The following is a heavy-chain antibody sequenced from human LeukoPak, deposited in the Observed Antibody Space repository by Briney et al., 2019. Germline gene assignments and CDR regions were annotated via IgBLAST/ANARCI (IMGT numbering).Heavy chain of an antibody. CDR3: ARAYGDYVDS. D-gene: IGHD4-17*01. V-gene: IGHV4-59*01. CDR2: IYYRGMT. J-gene: IGHJ4*02. Sequence: SETLSLTCTVSGGSISGYYWSWIRQPPGKGLEWIGYIYYRGMTTYNPSFKGRVTISLDTPKNQFSLKLSSVTAADTAVYYCARAYGDYVDSWGQGTLVTVSS. CDR1: GGSISGYY.